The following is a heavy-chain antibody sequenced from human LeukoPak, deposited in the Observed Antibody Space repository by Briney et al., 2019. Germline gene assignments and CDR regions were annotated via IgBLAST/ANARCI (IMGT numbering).Heavy chain of an antibody. V-gene: IGHV4-34*01. CDR1: GGSFSGYY. CDR3: ARGRDVLRYFDWSLDY. D-gene: IGHD3-9*01. Sequence: KLSETLSLTCAVYGGSFSGYYWSWIRQPPGKGLEWIGEINHSGSTNYNPSLKSRVTISVDTSKNQFSLKLSSVTAADTAVYYCARGRDVLRYFDWSLDYWGQGTLVTVSS. CDR2: INHSGST. J-gene: IGHJ4*02.